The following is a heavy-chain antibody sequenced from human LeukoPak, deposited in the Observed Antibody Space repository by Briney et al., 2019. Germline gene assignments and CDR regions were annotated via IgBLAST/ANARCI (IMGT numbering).Heavy chain of an antibody. V-gene: IGHV4-34*01. J-gene: IGHJ6*02. D-gene: IGHD5-18*01. CDR1: GGSVSGYY. CDR3: ARGTAMVTLYYYYGMDV. Sequence: SETLSLTCAVYGGSVSGYYWSLIRQPAGKGLEWIGEINHSGSTNYNPFLKSRVTISVDTSKNQFSLKLSSVTAADTAVYYCARGTAMVTLYYYYGMDVWGQGTTVTVSS. CDR2: INHSGST.